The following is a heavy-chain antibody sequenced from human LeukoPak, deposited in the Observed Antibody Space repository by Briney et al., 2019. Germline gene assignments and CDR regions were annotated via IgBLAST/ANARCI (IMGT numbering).Heavy chain of an antibody. V-gene: IGHV3-48*03. Sequence: GGSLRLSCAASGFTFSSYEMNWVRQAPGKGLEWVSYISSGGSTIYYADSVRGRFTISRDNAKNSLYLQMNSLKAEDTAVYYCARAVGYSGFSDYWGQGTLVTVSS. D-gene: IGHD5-12*01. CDR1: GFTFSSYE. CDR3: ARAVGYSGFSDY. CDR2: ISSGGSTI. J-gene: IGHJ4*02.